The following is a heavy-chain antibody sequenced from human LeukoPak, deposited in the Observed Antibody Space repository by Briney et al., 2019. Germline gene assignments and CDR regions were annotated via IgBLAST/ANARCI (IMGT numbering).Heavy chain of an antibody. J-gene: IGHJ4*02. Sequence: SETLSLTCTISGGSISTYYWTWIRQPPGKGLEWIGSISYSGSTNYSPSLEGRVTMSVDTSKNQFSLKLRAVTAADTAVYFCARQELSYGSGSHFDYWGQGILVTVSS. D-gene: IGHD3-10*01. V-gene: IGHV4-59*08. CDR1: GGSISTYY. CDR3: ARQELSYGSGSHFDY. CDR2: ISYSGST.